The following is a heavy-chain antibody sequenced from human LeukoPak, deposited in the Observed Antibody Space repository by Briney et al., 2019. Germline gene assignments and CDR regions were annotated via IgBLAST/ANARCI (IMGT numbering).Heavy chain of an antibody. CDR1: GVSIGNPYNY. V-gene: IGHV4-30-4*01. CDR3: SRLASHNGQHVGALDF. D-gene: IGHD4/OR15-4a*01. CDR2: ISPNGEA. Sequence: SETLSLTCGVSGVSIGNPYNYWTWIRQPPGKALEWVGFISPNGEAYWRRDLECRVTISRDTSNNHFSLRLAFVSATDTAVYYCSRLASHNGQHVGALDFWGQGTLVTASS. J-gene: IGHJ4*01.